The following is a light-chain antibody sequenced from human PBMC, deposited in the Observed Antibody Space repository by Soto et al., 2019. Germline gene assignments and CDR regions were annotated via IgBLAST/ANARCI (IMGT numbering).Light chain of an antibody. J-gene: IGKJ2*01. CDR1: QDIRND. Sequence: AIQMTQSPSSLSVSVGDRVTITCRATQDIRNDLGWYQQKPGKAPKLLIYGTSNLQSGDPSRFSGSGSGTDFTLTISSLQPEDFALYYCLQDYIYPYTFGQGTNVDIK. CDR3: LQDYIYPYT. CDR2: GTS. V-gene: IGKV1-6*01.